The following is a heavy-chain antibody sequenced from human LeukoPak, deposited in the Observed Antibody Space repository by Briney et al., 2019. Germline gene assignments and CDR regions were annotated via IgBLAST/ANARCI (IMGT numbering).Heavy chain of an antibody. CDR1: GFTFSTYW. V-gene: IGHV3-74*01. CDR3: AKAWAYGGNSGGDY. Sequence: GGSLRLSCAASGFTFSTYWMHWVRQAPGKGLVWVSRINSDGSSTTYADSVKGRFTISRDNAKNTLYLQMNSLRAEDTAVYYCAKAWAYGGNSGGDYWGQGTLVTVSS. CDR2: INSDGSST. D-gene: IGHD4-23*01. J-gene: IGHJ4*02.